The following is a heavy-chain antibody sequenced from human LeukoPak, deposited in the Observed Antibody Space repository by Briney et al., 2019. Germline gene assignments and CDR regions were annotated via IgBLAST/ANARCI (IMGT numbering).Heavy chain of an antibody. CDR3: VRDHYFGSGSYYDWFDP. Sequence: PGGSLRLSCAASGFTFSSYWMHWVRQAPGKGLVWVSRINSDGSSTSYADSVKGRFTISRDNAKNTLYLQMNSLRVEDTAVYYCVRDHYFGSGSYYDWFDPWGQGTLVTVSS. CDR2: INSDGSST. CDR1: GFTFSSYW. J-gene: IGHJ5*02. V-gene: IGHV3-74*01. D-gene: IGHD3-10*01.